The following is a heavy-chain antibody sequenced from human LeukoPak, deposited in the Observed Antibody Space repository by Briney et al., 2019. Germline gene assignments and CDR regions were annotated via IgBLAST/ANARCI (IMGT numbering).Heavy chain of an antibody. CDR3: AREGVAGTGLDF. V-gene: IGHV1-46*01. Sequence: ASVKVSCKASGYTFSIYNMHWVRQAPGQGLEWLGIINPSGGTSYAQKLQGRITMTRDTPTSTLYMELSSLRSEDTAVYYCAREGVAGTGLDFWGQGTLVTVSS. J-gene: IGHJ4*02. CDR2: INPSGGT. CDR1: GYTFSIYN. D-gene: IGHD6-13*01.